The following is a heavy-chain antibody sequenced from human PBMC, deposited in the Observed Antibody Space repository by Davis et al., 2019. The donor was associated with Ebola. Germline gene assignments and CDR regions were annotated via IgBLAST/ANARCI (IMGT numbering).Heavy chain of an antibody. J-gene: IGHJ6*03. D-gene: IGHD3-3*01. CDR2: MNPNSGNT. Sequence: ASVKVSCKASGYTFTSYGINWVRQATGQGLEWMGWMNPNSGNTGYAQKFQGRVTITRNTSISTAYMELSSLRSEDTAVYYCARSPPYYDFWSGPKNYYYYMDVWGKGTTVTVSS. V-gene: IGHV1-8*03. CDR1: GYTFTSYG. CDR3: ARSPPYYDFWSGPKNYYYYMDV.